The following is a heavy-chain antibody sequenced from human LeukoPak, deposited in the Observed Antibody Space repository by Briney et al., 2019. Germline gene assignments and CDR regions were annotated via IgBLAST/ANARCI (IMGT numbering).Heavy chain of an antibody. CDR3: AKAHPDIRNTATYYFDY. V-gene: IGHV3-23*01. D-gene: IGHD2-15*01. CDR2: ISGSGRTT. Sequence: GGSLSLSCAASGFTFRNYEMNWVRQAPGKGLEWVSAISGSGRTTYYEDSVKGRFTISRDNSKNTLYLQMNSLRAEDTAVYHCAKAHPDIRNTATYYFDYWGQGTLVTVSS. CDR1: GFTFRNYE. J-gene: IGHJ4*02.